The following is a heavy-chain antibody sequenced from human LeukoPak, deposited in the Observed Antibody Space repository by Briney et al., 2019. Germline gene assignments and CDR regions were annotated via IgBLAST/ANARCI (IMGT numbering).Heavy chain of an antibody. V-gene: IGHV4-34*01. Sequence: TSETLSLTCAVYGGSFSGYYWSWIRQPPGKGLEWIGEINHSGSTNYNPSLKSRVTISVDTSKNQFSLKLSSVTAADTAVYYCARGYYYDSSGPNWFDPWDQGTLVTVSS. J-gene: IGHJ5*02. D-gene: IGHD3-22*01. CDR3: ARGYYYDSSGPNWFDP. CDR1: GGSFSGYY. CDR2: INHSGST.